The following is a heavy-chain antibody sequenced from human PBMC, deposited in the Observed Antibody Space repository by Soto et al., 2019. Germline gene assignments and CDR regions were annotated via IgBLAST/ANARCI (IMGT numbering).Heavy chain of an antibody. Sequence: SETLSLSCAVYGCSISSQKWCICGRQPPWKGLEWIGEIYHSGSTNYNPSLKSRVTISLDKSKNQFSLKLTSVTAADSAVYYCARDDHIVVVPTSLGAMDVWSQGTTVTVSS. CDR2: IYHSGST. J-gene: IGHJ6*02. D-gene: IGHD2-2*01. V-gene: IGHV4-4*02. CDR1: GCSISSQKW. CDR3: ARDDHIVVVPTSLGAMDV.